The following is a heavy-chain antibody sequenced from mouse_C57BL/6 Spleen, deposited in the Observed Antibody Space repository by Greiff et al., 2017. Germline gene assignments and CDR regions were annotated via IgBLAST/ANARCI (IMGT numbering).Heavy chain of an antibody. V-gene: IGHV1-75*01. J-gene: IGHJ2*01. CDR1: GYTFTDYY. CDR2: IFPGSGST. Sequence: VQLQQSGPELVKPGASVKISCKASGYTFTDYYINWVKQRPGQGLEWIGWIFPGSGSTYYNEKFKGKATLTVDKSSSTAYMLLSSLTSEDSAVYFCARRHYYGSSYYFDYWGQGTTLTVSS. D-gene: IGHD1-1*01. CDR3: ARRHYYGSSYYFDY.